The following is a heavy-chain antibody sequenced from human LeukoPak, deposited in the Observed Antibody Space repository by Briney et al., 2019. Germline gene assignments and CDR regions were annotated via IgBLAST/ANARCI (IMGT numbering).Heavy chain of an antibody. CDR3: ARASITGPEVRYFDL. Sequence: PSQTLSLTCTVSGGSISSGSYYWSWIRQPAGKGLEWIGRIYTSGSTNYNPSLKSRVTISVDTSKNQFSLKLSSVTAADTAVYYCARASITGPEVRYFDLWGRGTLVTVSS. D-gene: IGHD1-20*01. CDR2: IYTSGST. CDR1: GGSISSGSYY. J-gene: IGHJ2*01. V-gene: IGHV4-61*02.